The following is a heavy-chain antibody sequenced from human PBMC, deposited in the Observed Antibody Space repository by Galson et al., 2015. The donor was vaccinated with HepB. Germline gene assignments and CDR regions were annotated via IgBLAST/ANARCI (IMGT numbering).Heavy chain of an antibody. CDR2: ISYDGSNK. J-gene: IGHJ6*02. V-gene: IGHV3-30*18. CDR3: AKRVVKMATTYYYYYGMDV. Sequence: LRLSCAASGFTFSSYGMHWVRQAPGKGLEWVAVISYDGSNKYYADSVKGRFTISRDNSKNTLYLQMNSLRAEDTAVYYCAKRVVKMATTYYYYYGMDVWGQGTTVTVSS. D-gene: IGHD5-24*01. CDR1: GFTFSSYG.